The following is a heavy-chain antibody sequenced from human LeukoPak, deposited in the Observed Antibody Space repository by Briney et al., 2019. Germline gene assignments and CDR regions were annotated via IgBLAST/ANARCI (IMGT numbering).Heavy chain of an antibody. Sequence: GASVKVSCKASGGTFSSYAISWVRQAPGQGLEWMGGIIPIFGTANYAQKFQGRVTITTDESTSTACMELSSLRSEDTAVYYCAREQSSGYYRVGAFDIWGQGTLVTVSS. CDR3: AREQSSGYYRVGAFDI. J-gene: IGHJ1*01. D-gene: IGHD3-22*01. V-gene: IGHV1-69*05. CDR1: GGTFSSYA. CDR2: IIPIFGTA.